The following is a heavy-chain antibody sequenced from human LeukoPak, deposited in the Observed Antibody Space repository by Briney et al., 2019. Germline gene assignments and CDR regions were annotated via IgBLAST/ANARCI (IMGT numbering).Heavy chain of an antibody. CDR1: GFALSTYE. CDR2: SSSSGSDA. Sequence: GGSLRLSCEVSGFALSTYEMNWVRQAPGKGLEWVAYSSSSGSDAYYADSVKGRFTISRDNAENSLYLQMDSLRAEDTAVYYCVREESGYDWNDYWGQGTPLTVSS. V-gene: IGHV3-48*03. J-gene: IGHJ4*02. D-gene: IGHD5-12*01. CDR3: VREESGYDWNDY.